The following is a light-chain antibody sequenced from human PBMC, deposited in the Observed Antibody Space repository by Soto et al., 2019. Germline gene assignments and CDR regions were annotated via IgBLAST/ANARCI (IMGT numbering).Light chain of an antibody. J-gene: IGKJ2*01. Sequence: DIVMTQTPLSSPVTLGQPASISCRSSQSLVHXXGNTYLSWLQQRPGQPPRLLIYMISNRFSGVPDRFSGSGAGTDFTLKISRVEADDVGVYYCMQATQPYTFGQGTKLEIK. CDR3: MQATQPYT. V-gene: IGKV2-24*01. CDR2: MIS. CDR1: QSLVHXXGNTY.